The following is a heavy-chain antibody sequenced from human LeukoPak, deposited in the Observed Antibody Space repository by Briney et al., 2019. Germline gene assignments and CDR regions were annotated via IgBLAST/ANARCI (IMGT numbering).Heavy chain of an antibody. J-gene: IGHJ3*02. CDR1: GFTFRNLW. Sequence: GGSLRLSCVASGFTFRNLWMSWVRQAPGKGLEWVANINQLGSENDYVDSVKGRFIIFRDNDQKSLFLQMNSLRAEDTAVYYCASDRGALDIWGQGTMVTVSS. CDR2: INQLGSEN. CDR3: ASDRGALDI. D-gene: IGHD3-10*01. V-gene: IGHV3-7*05.